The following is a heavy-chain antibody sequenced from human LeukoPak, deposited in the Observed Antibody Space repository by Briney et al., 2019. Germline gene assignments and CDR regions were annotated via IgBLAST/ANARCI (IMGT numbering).Heavy chain of an antibody. Sequence: SVKVSCKASGGSFNIFALMWVRQAPGQGLEWMGGIIPLFGKPDYAHKFQDKIMVTADESTTTAFLDLRSLTSDDTAVYYCATADIKLRGTITGWGQGTLVSVSS. CDR3: ATADIKLRGTITG. D-gene: IGHD1/OR15-1a*01. CDR2: IIPLFGKP. CDR1: GGSFNIFA. J-gene: IGHJ4*02. V-gene: IGHV1-69*13.